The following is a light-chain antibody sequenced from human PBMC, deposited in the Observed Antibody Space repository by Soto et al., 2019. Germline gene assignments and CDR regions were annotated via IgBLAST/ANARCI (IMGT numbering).Light chain of an antibody. CDR1: QSVSTN. J-gene: IGKJ2*01. V-gene: IGKV3-15*01. CDR3: QQYNNLPYT. CDR2: GAS. Sequence: EIVMTQSPDTLSVSPGERATLSCRASQSVSTNLAWYQQKPGQVPRLLIYGASTRATGIPARFSGSGSGTEFTLTISSLQSEDFAVYHCQQYNNLPYTFGQGTKLEIK.